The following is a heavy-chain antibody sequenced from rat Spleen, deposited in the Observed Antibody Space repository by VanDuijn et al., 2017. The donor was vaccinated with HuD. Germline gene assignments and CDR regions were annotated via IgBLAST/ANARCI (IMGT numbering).Heavy chain of an antibody. J-gene: IGHJ2*01. V-gene: IGHV5-22*01. CDR2: ISYEGSST. Sequence: EVQLVESGGGLVQPGRSLNLSCAASGFTFSDYYMTWVRQAPKKGLEWVASISYEGSSTYYGDSVKGRFTISRDNAKSTLYLQMNSLRSEDTATYYCARQAVGFDYWGQGVMVTVSS. CDR3: ARQAVGFDY. D-gene: IGHD1-1*01. CDR1: GFTFSDYY.